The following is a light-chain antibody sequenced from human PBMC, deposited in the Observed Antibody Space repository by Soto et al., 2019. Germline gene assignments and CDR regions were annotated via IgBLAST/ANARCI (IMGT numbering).Light chain of an antibody. CDR3: QQYYSYPPT. Sequence: EIVMTQSPGTLSVSPGERATLSCRASQSVSVNLAWYQQKPGQAPRLLIYGVSTRATGIPARFSGSESGTEFTLTISSLQSEDFATYYCQQYYSYPPTFGQGTKVEIK. CDR1: QSVSVN. CDR2: GVS. J-gene: IGKJ1*01. V-gene: IGKV3-15*01.